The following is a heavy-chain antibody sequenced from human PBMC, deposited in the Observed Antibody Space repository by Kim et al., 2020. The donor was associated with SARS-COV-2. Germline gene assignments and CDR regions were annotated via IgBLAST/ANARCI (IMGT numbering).Heavy chain of an antibody. D-gene: IGHD1-26*01. V-gene: IGHV3-13*04. J-gene: IGHJ6*02. CDR3: ARGGVGALYYYYGMDG. Sequence: GGSLRLSCAASGFTFSSYDMHWVRQATGKGLEWVSAIGTAGDTYYQGYVEGRFTTSSENAKKSLYLQMNSLRAGDTAVYYCARGGVGALYYYYGMDGWGQGATVTVSS. CDR2: IGTAGDT. CDR1: GFTFSSYD.